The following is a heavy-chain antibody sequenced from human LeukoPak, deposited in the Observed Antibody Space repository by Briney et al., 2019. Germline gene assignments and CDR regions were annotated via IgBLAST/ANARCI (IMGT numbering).Heavy chain of an antibody. V-gene: IGHV3-7*03. J-gene: IGHJ6*03. CDR2: IKQDGSEK. CDR1: GFTFSSYW. CDR3: AKYPGGFTGIVNYYHMDA. Sequence: GGSLRLSCAASGFTFSSYWMSWVRQAPGKGLEWVANIKQDGSEKYYVDSVKGRFTISRDNSKNTLFLQVNSLRAEDTAIYYCAKYPGGFTGIVNYYHMDAWGKGTTVTVSS. D-gene: IGHD1-26*01.